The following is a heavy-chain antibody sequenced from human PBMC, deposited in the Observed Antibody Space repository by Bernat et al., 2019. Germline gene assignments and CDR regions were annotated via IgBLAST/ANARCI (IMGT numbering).Heavy chain of an antibody. V-gene: IGHV3-48*03. CDR1: GFTFSSYE. J-gene: IGHJ5*02. D-gene: IGHD4-17*01. Sequence: EVQLVESGGGLVQPGGSLRLSCAASGFTFSSYEMNWVRQAPGKGLEWVSYISSSGSTIYYADSVKGRFTISRDNAKNSLYLQMNSLRAEDTAVYYCARGPFYGYNWFDPWGQGTLVTVSS. CDR2: ISSSGSTI. CDR3: ARGPFYGYNWFDP.